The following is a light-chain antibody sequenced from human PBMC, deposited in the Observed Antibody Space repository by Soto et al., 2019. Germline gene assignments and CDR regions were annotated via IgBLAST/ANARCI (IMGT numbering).Light chain of an antibody. J-gene: IGLJ1*01. CDR1: GSNIGAGFD. Sequence: QSVLTQPPSVSGAPGQRVTISCTGSGSNIGAGFDVHWYQQLPGTAPKLLVYGNNNRPSGVPDRFSGSKSATSASLAITGLQADDEADYYCQSYASSLSGWVFGTGTKVTVL. CDR3: QSYASSLSGWV. CDR2: GNN. V-gene: IGLV1-40*01.